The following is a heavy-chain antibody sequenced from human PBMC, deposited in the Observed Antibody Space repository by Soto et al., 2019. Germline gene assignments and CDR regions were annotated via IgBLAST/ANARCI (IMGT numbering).Heavy chain of an antibody. CDR2: IYYSGST. Sequence: PSETLSLTCTVSGGSISSYYWSWIRQPPGKGLEWIGYIYYSGSTNYNPSLKSRVTISVDTSKNQFSLKLSSVTAADTAVYYCARADEYYYDSSGPSYAFDIWGQGTMVTVS. V-gene: IGHV4-59*01. CDR3: ARADEYYYDSSGPSYAFDI. CDR1: GGSISSYY. D-gene: IGHD3-22*01. J-gene: IGHJ3*02.